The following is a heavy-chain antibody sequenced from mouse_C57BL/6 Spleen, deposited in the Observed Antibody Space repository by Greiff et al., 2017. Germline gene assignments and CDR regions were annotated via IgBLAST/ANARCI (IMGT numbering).Heavy chain of an antibody. CDR1: GFTFSSYA. Sequence: EVNVVESGGGLVKPGGSLKLSCAASGFTFSSYAMSWVRQTPEKRLEWVATISDGGSYTYYPDNVKGRFTISRDNATNNLYLQMSHLKSEDTAMYYCARDRYFDVWGTGTTVTVSS. CDR2: ISDGGSYT. J-gene: IGHJ1*03. V-gene: IGHV5-4*01. CDR3: ARDRYFDV.